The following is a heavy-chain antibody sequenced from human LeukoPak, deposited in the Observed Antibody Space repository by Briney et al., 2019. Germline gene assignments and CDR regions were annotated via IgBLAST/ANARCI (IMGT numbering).Heavy chain of an antibody. Sequence: GGSLRLSCAASGFTFSNAWMGWVRQAPGKGLEWVANIHQHGNKENYVDSVKGRFTISRDNAKNSVFLQMNSLRAEDTALYYCARIGHDSYQTFDSWGHGTLITVS. CDR3: ARIGHDSYQTFDS. D-gene: IGHD2-2*01. V-gene: IGHV3-7*03. CDR2: IHQHGNKE. CDR1: GFTFSNAW. J-gene: IGHJ5*01.